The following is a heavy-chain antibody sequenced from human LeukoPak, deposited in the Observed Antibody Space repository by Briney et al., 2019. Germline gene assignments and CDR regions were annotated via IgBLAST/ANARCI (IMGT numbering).Heavy chain of an antibody. D-gene: IGHD5-18*01. CDR3: ARGFPVTRGYSYGPIDY. J-gene: IGHJ4*02. CDR1: GGSISSGSYY. CDR2: IYTSGST. V-gene: IGHV4-61*02. Sequence: SQTLSLTCTVSGGSISSGSYYWSWIRQPAGKGLEWIGRIYTSGSTNYNPSLKSRVTISVDTSKNQFSLKLSSVTAADTAVYYCARGFPVTRGYSYGPIDYWGQGTLVTVSS.